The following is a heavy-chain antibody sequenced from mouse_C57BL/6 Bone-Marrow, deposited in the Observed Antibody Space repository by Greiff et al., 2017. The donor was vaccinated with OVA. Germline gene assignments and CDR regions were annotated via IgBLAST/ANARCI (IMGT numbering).Heavy chain of an antibody. J-gene: IGHJ3*01. CDR2: IYPGSGST. CDR1: GYTFTSYW. D-gene: IGHD1-1*01. CDR3: ARSVTTVVPFAY. Sequence: VQLQQPGAELVKPGASVKMSCKASGYTFTSYWITWVKQRPGQGLEWIGDIYPGSGSTNYNEKFKSKATLTVDTSSSTAYMQLSSLTSEDSAVYYCARSVTTVVPFAYWGQGTLVTVSA. V-gene: IGHV1-55*01.